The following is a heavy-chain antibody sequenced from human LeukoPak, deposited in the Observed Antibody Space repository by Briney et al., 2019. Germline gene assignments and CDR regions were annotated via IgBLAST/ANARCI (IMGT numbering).Heavy chain of an antibody. CDR2: ISSSSSYI. V-gene: IGHV3-21*01. CDR3: ARSSAVVVSHSGYFDY. J-gene: IGHJ4*02. Sequence: GGSLRLSCAASGFTFSSYSMNWVRQAPGKGLEWVSSISSSSSYIYYVDSVKGRFTISRDNAKNSLYLQMNSLRAEDTAVYYCARSSAVVVSHSGYFDYWGQGTLVTVSS. CDR1: GFTFSSYS. D-gene: IGHD2-15*01.